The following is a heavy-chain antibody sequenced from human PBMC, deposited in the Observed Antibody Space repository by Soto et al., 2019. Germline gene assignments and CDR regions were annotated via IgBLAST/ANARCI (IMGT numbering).Heavy chain of an antibody. CDR1: GYTFTDYA. D-gene: IGHD5-18*01. V-gene: IGHV1-3*01. J-gene: IGHJ4*02. CDR3: ARDTGYTFGSLNY. Sequence: HVELVQSGADVKKPGASVTISCKASGYTFTDYALHWVRQAPGQRLEWMGWMNAGVGNTLYSQKFQGRITITRDTFASTAYMEFNSLKSEDTAIYYCARDTGYTFGSLNYWGPGTLVTVSS. CDR2: MNAGVGNT.